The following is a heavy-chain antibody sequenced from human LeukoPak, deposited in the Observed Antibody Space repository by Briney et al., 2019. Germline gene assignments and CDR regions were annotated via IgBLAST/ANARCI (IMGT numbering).Heavy chain of an antibody. CDR3: ARHTEIGGSGSSPYYYGMDV. V-gene: IGHV5-51*01. CDR2: IYPSDSDT. J-gene: IGHJ6*02. CDR1: LYSFTNYW. Sequence: GESLKISCEGSLYSFTNYWIAWVRQMPGKGLEWMGIIYPSDSDTRYSPSFQGQVTISADKSISTAYLQWSSLKASDTAMYYCARHTEIGGSGSSPYYYGMDVWGQGTTVTVSS. D-gene: IGHD3-10*01.